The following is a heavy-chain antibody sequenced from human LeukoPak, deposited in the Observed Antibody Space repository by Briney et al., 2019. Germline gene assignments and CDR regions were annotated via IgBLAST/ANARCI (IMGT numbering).Heavy chain of an antibody. J-gene: IGHJ3*02. CDR2: IIPILGIA. Sequence: SVKVSCKASGGTFSSYAISWVRQAPGQGLEWMGRIIPILGIANYAQKFQGRVTITADKSTSTAYMELSSLRSEDTAVYYCARARRDTSRELTWIQLWFRISGAFDIWGQGTMVTVSS. CDR3: ARARRDTSRELTWIQLWFRISGAFDI. V-gene: IGHV1-69*04. CDR1: GGTFSSYA. D-gene: IGHD5-18*01.